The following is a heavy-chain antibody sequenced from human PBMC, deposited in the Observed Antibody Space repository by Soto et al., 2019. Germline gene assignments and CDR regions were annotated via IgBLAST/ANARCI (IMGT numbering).Heavy chain of an antibody. Sequence: GASVKVSCKASGYTFTSYGISWVRQAPGQGLEWMGWISAYNGNTNYAQKLQGRVTMTTDTSTSTAYMELRSLRSDDTAVYYCARDISRYCSSTSCYQFDYWGQGTLVTVSS. CDR2: ISAYNGNT. D-gene: IGHD2-2*01. CDR3: ARDISRYCSSTSCYQFDY. J-gene: IGHJ4*02. CDR1: GYTFTSYG. V-gene: IGHV1-18*01.